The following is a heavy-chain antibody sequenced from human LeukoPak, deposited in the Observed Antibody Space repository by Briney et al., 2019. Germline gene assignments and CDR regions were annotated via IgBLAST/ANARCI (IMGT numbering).Heavy chain of an antibody. D-gene: IGHD1-1*01. CDR1: GGSISSYY. Sequence: PSETLSLTCTVSGGSISSYYWSWIRQPPGKGLEWIGYIYYSGSTYYNPSLKSRVTISVDTSKNQFSLKLSSVTAADTAVYYCAGLGPQQNDYYYYYMDVWGKGTTVTISS. CDR2: IYYSGST. J-gene: IGHJ6*03. CDR3: AGLGPQQNDYYYYYMDV. V-gene: IGHV4-59*01.